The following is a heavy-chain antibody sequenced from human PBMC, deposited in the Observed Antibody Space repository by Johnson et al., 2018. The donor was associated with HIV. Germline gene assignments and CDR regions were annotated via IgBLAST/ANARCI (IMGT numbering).Heavy chain of an antibody. J-gene: IGHJ3*02. V-gene: IGHV3-30*04. D-gene: IGHD1-14*01. Sequence: QVQLVESGGGVVQPGRSLRVSCAASGFTFSSYAMHWVRQAPGKGLEWVAVIAYDGSNKYYADSVKGRFTISRDNSKNTLYLQMNSLRAEDTAVYYCAKERKAPRAFDIWGQGTMATVSS. CDR2: IAYDGSNK. CDR1: GFTFSSYA. CDR3: AKERKAPRAFDI.